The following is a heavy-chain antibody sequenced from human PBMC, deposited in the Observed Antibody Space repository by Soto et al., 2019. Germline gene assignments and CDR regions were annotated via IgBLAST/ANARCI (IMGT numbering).Heavy chain of an antibody. J-gene: IGHJ3*02. CDR2: ISYDGSNK. Sequence: QVQLVESGGGVVQPGRSLRLSCAASGFTFSSYAMHWVRQAPGKGLEWVAVISYDGSNKYYADSVKGRFTISRDNSKNPLYLQMNSLRAEDTAVYYCARETPKRWGAFDIWGQGTMVTVSS. CDR1: GFTFSSYA. CDR3: ARETPKRWGAFDI. V-gene: IGHV3-30-3*01. D-gene: IGHD3-16*01.